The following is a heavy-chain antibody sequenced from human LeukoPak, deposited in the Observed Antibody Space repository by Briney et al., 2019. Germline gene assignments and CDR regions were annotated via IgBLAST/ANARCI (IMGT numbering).Heavy chain of an antibody. CDR3: ARTQDERYQLLRDDAFDI. CDR1: GYTFTSYD. V-gene: IGHV1-8*01. Sequence: ASVKVSCKASGYTFTSYDINWVRQATGQGLEWMGWMNPNSGNTGYAQKFQGRVTMTRNTSISTAYMELSSLRSEDTAVYYCARTQDERYQLLRDDAFDIWGQGTMVTVSS. J-gene: IGHJ3*02. D-gene: IGHD2-2*01. CDR2: MNPNSGNT.